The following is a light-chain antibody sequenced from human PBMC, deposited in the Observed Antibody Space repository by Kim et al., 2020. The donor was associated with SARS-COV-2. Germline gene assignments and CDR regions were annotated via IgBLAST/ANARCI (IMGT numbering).Light chain of an antibody. CDR1: QIVSTSY. J-gene: IGKJ1*01. Sequence: SPRERATLSCRASQIVSTSYLAWYQQKPGQAPRLLIFGASTRATGIPDRFSGSGSGTDFTLTISRLEPEDFAVYYCQQYGSSPRTFGQGTKVDIK. V-gene: IGKV3-20*01. CDR3: QQYGSSPRT. CDR2: GAS.